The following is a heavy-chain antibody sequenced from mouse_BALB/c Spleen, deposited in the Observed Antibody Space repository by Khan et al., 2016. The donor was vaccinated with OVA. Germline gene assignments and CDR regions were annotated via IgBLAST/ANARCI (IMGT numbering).Heavy chain of an antibody. J-gene: IGHJ3*01. V-gene: IGHV1-18*01. CDR3: RRGYELFNY. D-gene: IGHD2-14*01. CDR2: VNPSNGGT. Sequence: VQLKESGPDLVKPGASVKISCTASGYSFTAYYMHWVKESHGKTLECIGRVNPSNGGTTYNQKFRGKAILTVDKSSSTAYMELRSLTSEDSAVYYWRRGYELFNYWGQGTLVTFSA. CDR1: GYSFTAYY.